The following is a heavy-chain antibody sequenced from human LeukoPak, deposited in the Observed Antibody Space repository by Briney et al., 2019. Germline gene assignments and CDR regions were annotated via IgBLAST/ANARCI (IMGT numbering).Heavy chain of an antibody. CDR3: ARGYCSSTSCYFAMDV. CDR2: IYTSGST. CDR1: GGSISSYY. J-gene: IGHJ6*04. D-gene: IGHD2-2*01. Sequence: SETLSLTCTVSGGSISSYYWSWIRQPAGKGLEWIGRIYTSGSTNYNPSLKSRVTISVDTSKNQFSLKLSSVTAADTAVYYCARGYCSSTSCYFAMDVWGKGTTVTISS. V-gene: IGHV4-4*07.